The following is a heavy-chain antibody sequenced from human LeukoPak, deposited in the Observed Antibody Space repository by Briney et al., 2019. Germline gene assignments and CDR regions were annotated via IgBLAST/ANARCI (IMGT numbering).Heavy chain of an antibody. J-gene: IGHJ4*02. CDR1: GGSIGSYY. Sequence: KPSETLSLTCTASGGSIGSYYWSWIRQPPGKGLEWIGYIYYSGSTNYNPSLKSRVTISVDTSKNQFSLKLSSVTAADTAVYYCARDHLTLLLWFGELFHWGQGTLVTVSS. CDR2: IYYSGST. CDR3: ARDHLTLLLWFGELFH. D-gene: IGHD3-10*01. V-gene: IGHV4-59*01.